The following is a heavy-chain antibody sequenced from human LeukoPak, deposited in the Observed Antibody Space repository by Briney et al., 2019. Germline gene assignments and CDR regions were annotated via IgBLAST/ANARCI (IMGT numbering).Heavy chain of an antibody. CDR1: GFTFRSYW. J-gene: IGHJ6*03. CDR3: AREPYYYYYYMDV. Sequence: GGSLRLSCAASGFTFRSYWMHWVRQAPGKGLVWVSRINTDGSSTSYADSVKGRFTISRDNAKNTLYLQMNSLRAEDAAVYYCAREPYYYYYYMDVWGKGTTVTVSS. CDR2: INTDGSST. V-gene: IGHV3-74*01.